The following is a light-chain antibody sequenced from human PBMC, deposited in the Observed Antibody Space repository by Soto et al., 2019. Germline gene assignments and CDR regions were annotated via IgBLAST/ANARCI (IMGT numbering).Light chain of an antibody. Sequence: DIQMTQSPSSLSASVGDRVTITCRASQSISRYLNWYQQKPGKAPKLLIYTTSSLQSGVPSRFSGSRSGTDFTLTISSLHPEDFATYSCQQTYSTWTFGQGTKV. CDR3: QQTYSTWT. CDR2: TTS. J-gene: IGKJ1*01. CDR1: QSISRY. V-gene: IGKV1-39*01.